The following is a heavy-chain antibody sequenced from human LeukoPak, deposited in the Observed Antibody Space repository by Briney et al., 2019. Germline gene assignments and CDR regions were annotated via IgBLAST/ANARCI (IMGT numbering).Heavy chain of an antibody. CDR1: GGSISSGSYY. D-gene: IGHD6-19*01. Sequence: SETLSLTCTVSGGSISSGSYYWSWIRQPAGKGLEWIGRIYTSGSTNYNPSLKSRVTISVDTSKNQFSLKLSSVTAADTAVYYCVRLTSSGWYFDYWGQGTLVTVSS. V-gene: IGHV4-61*02. CDR2: IYTSGST. J-gene: IGHJ4*02. CDR3: VRLTSSGWYFDY.